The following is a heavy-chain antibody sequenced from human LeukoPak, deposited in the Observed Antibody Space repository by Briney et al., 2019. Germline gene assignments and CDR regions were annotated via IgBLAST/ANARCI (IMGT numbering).Heavy chain of an antibody. CDR3: AKDYYDSSGYSEATDY. J-gene: IGHJ4*02. D-gene: IGHD3-22*01. Sequence: PGGSLRLSCAASGFTFSSYEMNWVRQAPGKGLEWVSYISSSGSTIYYADSVKGRFTISRDNSKNTLYLQMNSLRAEDTAVYYCAKDYYDSSGYSEATDYWGQGTLVTVSS. V-gene: IGHV3-48*03. CDR2: ISSSGSTI. CDR1: GFTFSSYE.